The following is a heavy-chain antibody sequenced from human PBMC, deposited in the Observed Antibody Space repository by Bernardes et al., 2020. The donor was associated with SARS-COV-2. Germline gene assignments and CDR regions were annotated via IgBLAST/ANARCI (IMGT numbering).Heavy chain of an antibody. D-gene: IGHD6-13*01. Sequence: GGSLRLSCAASGFTFSSYWMSWVRQAPGKGLEWVANIKQDGSEKYYVDSVKGRFTISRDNAKNSLYLQMNSLRAEDTAVYYCASTGYSSSWHYWYFDLWGVAPWSLSPQ. V-gene: IGHV3-7*03. CDR2: IKQDGSEK. CDR3: ASTGYSSSWHYWYFDL. J-gene: IGHJ2*01. CDR1: GFTFSSYW.